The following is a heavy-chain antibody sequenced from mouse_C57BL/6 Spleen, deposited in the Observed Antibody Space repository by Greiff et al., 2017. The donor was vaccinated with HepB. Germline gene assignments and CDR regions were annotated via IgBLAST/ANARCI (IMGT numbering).Heavy chain of an antibody. CDR3: ARNYYDYDVGAMDY. J-gene: IGHJ4*01. CDR1: GFTFSDYG. V-gene: IGHV5-17*01. Sequence: EVQRVESGGGLVKPGGSLKLSCAASGFTFSDYGMHWVRQAPEKGLEWVAYISSGSSTIYYADTVKGRFTISRDNAKNTLFLQMTRLRSEDTAMYYCARNYYDYDVGAMDYWGQGTSVTVSS. D-gene: IGHD2-4*01. CDR2: ISSGSSTI.